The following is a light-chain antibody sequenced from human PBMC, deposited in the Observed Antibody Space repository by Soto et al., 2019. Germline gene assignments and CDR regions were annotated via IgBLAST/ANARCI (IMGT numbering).Light chain of an antibody. J-gene: IGKJ1*01. CDR1: QSVSSN. V-gene: IGKV3-15*01. CDR3: HQYNNWPPWT. Sequence: IVLTQSPATLSLSPGERATLSCRASQSVSSNLAWYQQKPGQAPGLLIYGASTRATGIPARFSGSGSGTEFTLTISSLQSEDFAVYYCHQYNNWPPWTFGQGTKVDI. CDR2: GAS.